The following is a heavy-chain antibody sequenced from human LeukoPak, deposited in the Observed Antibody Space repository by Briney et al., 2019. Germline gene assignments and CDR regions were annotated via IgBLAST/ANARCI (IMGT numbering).Heavy chain of an antibody. V-gene: IGHV4-38-2*02. CDR1: GYSISSGYY. D-gene: IGHD3-22*01. J-gene: IGHJ4*02. CDR3: PRGGDYYDSSGPEAY. CDR2: IYHSGST. Sequence: SETLSLTCTVSGYSISSGYYWGWIRQPPGKGLEWIGSIYHSGSTYYNPSLKSGVTISVDTSKHQFSLKLSSVTAADTAVYYCPRGGDYYDSSGPEAYWGQGTLVTVSS.